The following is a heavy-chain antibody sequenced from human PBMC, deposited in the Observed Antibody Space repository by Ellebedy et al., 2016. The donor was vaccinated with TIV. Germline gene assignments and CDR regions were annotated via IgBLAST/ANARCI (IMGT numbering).Heavy chain of an antibody. Sequence: GESLKISCAASGLTFSRYGMHWIRQAPDKGLEWVAVIWYDGSIKYLADSVKGRFTISRDNFNNTLYLQMNSLRAEDTAVHWCASWDFDYWGQGTLVTVSS. V-gene: IGHV3-33*01. J-gene: IGHJ4*02. D-gene: IGHD7-27*01. CDR1: GLTFSRYG. CDR3: ASWDFDY. CDR2: IWYDGSIK.